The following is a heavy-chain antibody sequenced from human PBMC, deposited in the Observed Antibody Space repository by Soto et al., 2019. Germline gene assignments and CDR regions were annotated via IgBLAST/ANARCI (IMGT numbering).Heavy chain of an antibody. CDR3: ARVREPGIAVAGTSFWFDP. D-gene: IGHD6-19*01. Sequence: SVKVSCKASGGTFSSYAISWVRQAPGQGLEWMGGIIPIFGTANYAQKFQGRVTITADESTSTAYMELSSLRSEDTAVYYCARVREPGIAVAGTSFWFDPWGQGTLVTVSS. V-gene: IGHV1-69*13. CDR2: IIPIFGTA. J-gene: IGHJ5*02. CDR1: GGTFSSYA.